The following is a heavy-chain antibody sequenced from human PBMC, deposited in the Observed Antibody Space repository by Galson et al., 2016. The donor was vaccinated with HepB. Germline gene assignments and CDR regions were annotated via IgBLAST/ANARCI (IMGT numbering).Heavy chain of an antibody. J-gene: IGHJ6*02. V-gene: IGHV1-69*13. CDR2: ITPIFGTA. D-gene: IGHD2/OR15-2a*01. Sequence: SVKVSCKASGGTFTSYAINWVRQAPGQGLEWMGGITPIFGTANYAEKFQGRVTVTVDESTSTSYMELSSLRSEDTAVYYCANLQAPRNFFYFYGMDVWGQGTTVTVSS. CDR1: GGTFTSYA. CDR3: ANLQAPRNFFYFYGMDV.